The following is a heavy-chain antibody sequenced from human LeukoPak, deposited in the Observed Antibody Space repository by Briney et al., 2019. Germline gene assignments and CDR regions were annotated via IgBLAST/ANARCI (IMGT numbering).Heavy chain of an antibody. CDR2: ISSNGDST. J-gene: IGHJ4*02. CDR1: EFTFSGYA. D-gene: IGHD3-10*01. Sequence: GGSLRLSCVASEFTFSGYAMHWVRQAPGKGLEYVSVISSNGDSTYYANSVKGRFTISRDNSKNTLYLHMCSLRTEDMAVYYCARGGLLWFGELTGYWGQGTLVTVSS. V-gene: IGHV3-64*01. CDR3: ARGGLLWFGELTGY.